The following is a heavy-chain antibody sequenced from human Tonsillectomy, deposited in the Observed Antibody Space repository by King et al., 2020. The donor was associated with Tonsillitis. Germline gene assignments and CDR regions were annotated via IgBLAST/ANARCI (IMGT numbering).Heavy chain of an antibody. V-gene: IGHV6-1*01. CDR1: GDSVSSNSSA. Sequence: VQLQQSGPGLVKPSQTLLLTCALSGDSVSSNSSAWNWIRQSPSRGLEWLGRTYYRSKWYNDYAVSVKSRIIINPDTSKNHFSLQLNSVTPEDTAVYYCARERDVDIVATAYYYYYLDVWGKGTTVTVSS. CDR2: TYYRSKWYN. D-gene: IGHD5-12*01. CDR3: ARERDVDIVATAYYYYYLDV. J-gene: IGHJ6*03.